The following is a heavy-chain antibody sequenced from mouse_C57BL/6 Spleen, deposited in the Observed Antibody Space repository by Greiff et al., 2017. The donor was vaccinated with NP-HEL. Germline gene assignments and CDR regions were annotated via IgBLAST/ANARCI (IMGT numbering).Heavy chain of an antibody. D-gene: IGHD3-2*02. J-gene: IGHJ4*01. CDR3: ARHESAQATRAMDY. Sequence: VKLVESGPGLVAPSQSLSITCTVSGFSLTSYGVHWVRQPPGKGLEWLVVIWSDGSTTYNSALKSRLSISKDNSKSQVFLKMNSLQTDDTAMYYCARHESAQATRAMDYWGQGTSVTVSS. V-gene: IGHV2-6-1*01. CDR1: GFSLTSYG. CDR2: IWSDGST.